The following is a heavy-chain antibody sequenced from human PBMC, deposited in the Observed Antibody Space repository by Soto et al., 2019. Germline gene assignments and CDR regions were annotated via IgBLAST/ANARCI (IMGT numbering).Heavy chain of an antibody. Sequence: QVQLQQWGAGLLKPSETLSLTCAVYGGSFSGYYWSWIRQPPGKGLEWIGEINHSGSTNYNPSLKSRVTISVDTSKNQFSLKLSSVTAADTAVYYCARAVRYFAIVDYWGQGTLVTVSS. V-gene: IGHV4-34*01. CDR3: ARAVRYFAIVDY. CDR2: INHSGST. D-gene: IGHD3-9*01. CDR1: GGSFSGYY. J-gene: IGHJ4*02.